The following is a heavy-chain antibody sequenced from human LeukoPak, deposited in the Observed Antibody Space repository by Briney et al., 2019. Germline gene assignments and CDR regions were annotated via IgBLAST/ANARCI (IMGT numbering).Heavy chain of an antibody. J-gene: IGHJ3*02. V-gene: IGHV4-4*08. Sequence: SEPLSLTCTVSGGSITGYHWRWLRQPPGKGREWIGYIYSSETTEYNPSLKSRVTISADTSKNQFSLKLTSVTAADTAIYYCARRNDFDIWGQGTMVTVSS. CDR3: ARRNDFDI. CDR2: IYSSETT. CDR1: GGSITGYH.